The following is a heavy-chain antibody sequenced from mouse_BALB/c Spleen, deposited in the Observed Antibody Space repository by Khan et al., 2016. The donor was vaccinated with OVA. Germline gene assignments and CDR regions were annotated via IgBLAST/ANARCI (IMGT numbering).Heavy chain of an antibody. CDR3: ATLYGNPCAS. CDR2: IDPPNDDS. D-gene: IGHD2-1*01. Sequence: VQLQQSGAELVKPGASVKLSCSASGFNIKDTYIHWMKQRPEQGLEWIGRIDPPNDDSKYGPKFQAKATLTADTSSNTAYLQLSSLTSEDTAVYSGATLYGNPCASGGKGTLVSVPA. V-gene: IGHV14-3*02. J-gene: IGHJ3*01. CDR1: GFNIKDTY.